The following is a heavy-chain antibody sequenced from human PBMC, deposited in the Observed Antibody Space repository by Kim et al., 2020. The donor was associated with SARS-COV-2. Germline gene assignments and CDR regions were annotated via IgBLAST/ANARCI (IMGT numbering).Heavy chain of an antibody. CDR2: ISSSSSYI. J-gene: IGHJ6*02. Sequence: GGSLRLSCAASGFTFSSYSMNWVRQAPGKGLEWVSSISSSSSYIYYADSVKGRFTISRDNAKNSLYLQMNSLRAEDTAVYYCARDRIGPGGIQLWGPGSNYYYYGMDVWGQGTTVTVSS. V-gene: IGHV3-21*01. CDR3: ARDRIGPGGIQLWGPGSNYYYYGMDV. D-gene: IGHD5-18*01. CDR1: GFTFSSYS.